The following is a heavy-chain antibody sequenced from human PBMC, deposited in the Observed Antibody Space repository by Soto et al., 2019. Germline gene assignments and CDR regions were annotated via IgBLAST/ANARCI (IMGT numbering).Heavy chain of an antibody. J-gene: IGHJ6*02. V-gene: IGHV4-39*01. CDR1: GGSISRSSYY. CDR3: ARPSIQVTDGIQLPLISKDYYYYGMDV. CDR2: IYYSGST. D-gene: IGHD5-18*01. Sequence: SETLSLTCTVSGGSISRSSYYWGWIRQPPGKGLEWIGSIYYSGSTYYNPSLKSRVTISVDTSKNQFSLKLSSVTAADTAVYYCARPSIQVTDGIQLPLISKDYYYYGMDVWAQGTTVTVSS.